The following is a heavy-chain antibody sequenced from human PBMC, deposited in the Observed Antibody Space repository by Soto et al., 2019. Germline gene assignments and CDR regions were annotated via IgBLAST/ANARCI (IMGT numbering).Heavy chain of an antibody. V-gene: IGHV4-4*07. J-gene: IGHJ4*02. D-gene: IGHD3-22*01. CDR1: CGSISNYY. CDR2: IYTSGST. CDR3: ARGGYFDSSNYLAY. Sequence: SETLSLTCTVSCGSISNYYWSWIRQPAGKGLEWIGRIYTSGSTNYNPSLKSRVTMSVDTSASTAYMELSSLRSEDTAVYYCARGGYFDSSNYLAYWGLGTLVTVSS.